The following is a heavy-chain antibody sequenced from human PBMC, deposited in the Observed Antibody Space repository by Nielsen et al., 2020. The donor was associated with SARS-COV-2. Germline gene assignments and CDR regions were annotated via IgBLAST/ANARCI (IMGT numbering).Heavy chain of an antibody. Sequence: SGPTLVRPTPTLTLTCTFSGFSLSTSGMCVSWIRQPPGKALEWLALIDWDDDKYYSTSLKTRLTISKDTSKNQVVLTMTNMDPVDTATYYCARITTENNWFDPWGQGTLVTVSS. CDR1: GFSLSTSGMC. V-gene: IGHV2-70*01. CDR3: ARITTENNWFDP. J-gene: IGHJ5*02. CDR2: IDWDDDK. D-gene: IGHD1-1*01.